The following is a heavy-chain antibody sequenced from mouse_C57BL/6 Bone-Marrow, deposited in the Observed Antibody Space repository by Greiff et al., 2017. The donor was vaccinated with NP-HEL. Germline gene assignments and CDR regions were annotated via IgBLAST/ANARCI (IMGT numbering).Heavy chain of an antibody. D-gene: IGHD4-1*01. Sequence: EVQLQQSGPELVKPGASVKISRKASGYTFTDYYMNWVKQSHGKSLEWIGDINPNNGGTSYNQKFRGKATLTVDKSSSTAYMELRSLTSEDSAVYYCARGNWDYFDYWGQGTTLTVSS. V-gene: IGHV1-26*01. CDR1: GYTFTDYY. J-gene: IGHJ2*01. CDR3: ARGNWDYFDY. CDR2: INPNNGGT.